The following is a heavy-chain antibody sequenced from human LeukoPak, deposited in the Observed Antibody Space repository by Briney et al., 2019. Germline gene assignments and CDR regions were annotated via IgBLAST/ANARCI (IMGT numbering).Heavy chain of an antibody. CDR1: GGSISSYY. CDR2: IYTSGST. D-gene: IGHD3-10*01. CDR3: AREAVLMVRGPTRYFDY. Sequence: KPSETLSLTCTVSGGSISSYYWSWIRQPAGKGLEWIGRIYTSGSTNYNPSLKSRVTMSVDTSKNQFSLKLSSVTAADTAVYYCAREAVLMVRGPTRYFDYWGQGTPVTVSS. V-gene: IGHV4-4*07. J-gene: IGHJ4*02.